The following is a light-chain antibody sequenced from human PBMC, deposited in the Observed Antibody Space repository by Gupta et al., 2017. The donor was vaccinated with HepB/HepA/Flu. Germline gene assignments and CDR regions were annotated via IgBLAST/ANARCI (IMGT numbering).Light chain of an antibody. Sequence: QSALTQPRSVSGSPGQSVTISCTGTSSDVGGYNYVSWYHQHPDKAPKVIIYDVSKRPSGVPDRFSGSKSGNTASLTISGPKAEDEADYYCCAYAGSDTEVFGTGTKVTVL. CDR2: DVS. V-gene: IGLV2-11*01. CDR1: SSDVGGYNY. CDR3: CAYAGSDTEV. J-gene: IGLJ1*01.